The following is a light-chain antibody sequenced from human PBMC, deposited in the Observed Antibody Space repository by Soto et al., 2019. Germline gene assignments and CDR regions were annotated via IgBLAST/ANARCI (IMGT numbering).Light chain of an antibody. J-gene: IGKJ4*01. CDR2: LRS. V-gene: IGKV2-28*01. Sequence: DIVMTQSPLSLPVTPGEPASISFRSSQSLLHSNGYNYLDWYLQKPGQSPQLLIYLRSNRASGVPDRFSGSGSGTDFTLKISRVEAEYVGVYYCMQALQTPLTFGGGTKVEIK. CDR1: QSLLHSNGYNY. CDR3: MQALQTPLT.